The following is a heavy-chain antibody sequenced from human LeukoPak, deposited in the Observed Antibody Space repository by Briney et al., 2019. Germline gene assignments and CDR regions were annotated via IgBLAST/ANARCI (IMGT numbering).Heavy chain of an antibody. CDR2: MNPNSGNT. V-gene: IGHV1-8*03. D-gene: IGHD1-26*01. J-gene: IGHJ5*02. CDR3: ATWEWELLRNWFDP. CDR1: GGTFSSYA. Sequence: ASVKVSCKASGGTFSSYAISWVRQAPGQGLEWMGWMNPNSGNTGYAQKFQGRVTITRNTSISTAYMELSSLRSEDTAVYYCATWEWELLRNWFDPWGQGALVTVSS.